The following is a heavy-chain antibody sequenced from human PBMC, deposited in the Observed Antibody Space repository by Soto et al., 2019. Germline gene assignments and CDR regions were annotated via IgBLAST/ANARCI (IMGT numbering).Heavy chain of an antibody. J-gene: IGHJ4*02. CDR3: ARSNMVVTGYFDY. CDR2: IKQDGSEK. V-gene: IGHV3-7*03. Sequence: GGSLRLSCAASGFTFSSHWMSWVRQAPGKGLGWVANIKQDGSEKYYVDSVKGRFTISRDNAKNSLYLQMNSLRAEDTAVYYCARSNMVVTGYFDYWGQGTLVTVSS. D-gene: IGHD2-21*02. CDR1: GFTFSSHW.